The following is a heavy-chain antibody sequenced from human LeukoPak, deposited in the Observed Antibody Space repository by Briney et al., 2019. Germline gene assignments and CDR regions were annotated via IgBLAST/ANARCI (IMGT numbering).Heavy chain of an antibody. CDR3: ASLWLRPGVKEA. J-gene: IGHJ5*02. Sequence: GASVRLSCTPSVYTFTGYDMHWVRQAPGQGLEWMGWINPNSGGTNYAQKFPGRVTMTRDTSISTAYMELSRLRSDDTAVYYCASLWLRPGVKEAWGQGTLVTVSS. V-gene: IGHV1-2*02. CDR2: INPNSGGT. CDR1: VYTFTGYD. D-gene: IGHD5-12*01.